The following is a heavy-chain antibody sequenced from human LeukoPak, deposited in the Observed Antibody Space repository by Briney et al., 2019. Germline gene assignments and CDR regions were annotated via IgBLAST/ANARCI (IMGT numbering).Heavy chain of an antibody. Sequence: ASVKVSCKASGYTFTRYAMNWVRQAPGQGLEWMGWINTNTGNPTYVQGFTGRFVFSLDTSVSTAYLQISSLKAEDTAVYYCARLGYSDYDYWLDPWGQGTLVTVSS. V-gene: IGHV7-4-1*02. J-gene: IGHJ5*02. CDR3: ARLGYSDYDYWLDP. CDR1: GYTFTRYA. D-gene: IGHD5-12*01. CDR2: INTNTGNP.